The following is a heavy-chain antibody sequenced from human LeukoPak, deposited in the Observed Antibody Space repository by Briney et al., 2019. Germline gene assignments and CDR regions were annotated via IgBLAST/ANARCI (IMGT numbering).Heavy chain of an antibody. Sequence: GGSLRLSCAASGFTFSSYAMSWVRQAPGKGLEWVSAISGSGGSTYYADSVKGRSTISRDNSKNTLHLQMNSLRAEDTAVYYCAKGRRMTGYSFVDYWGQGTLVTVSS. CDR1: GFTFSSYA. V-gene: IGHV3-23*01. CDR2: ISGSGGST. J-gene: IGHJ4*02. D-gene: IGHD3-9*01. CDR3: AKGRRMTGYSFVDY.